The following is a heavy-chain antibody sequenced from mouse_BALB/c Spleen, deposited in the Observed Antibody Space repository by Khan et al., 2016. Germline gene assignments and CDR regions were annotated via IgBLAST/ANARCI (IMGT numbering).Heavy chain of an antibody. V-gene: IGHV9-2-1*01. J-gene: IGHJ4*01. CDR1: GYTFTDYS. Sequence: QIQLVQSGPELKKPGETVKISCKASGYTFTDYSIHWVKQAPGEGLKWMGWINTETGEPAYADDFKGRFAFSLEISASTAYLQITNLTNEDAATYFCARCGNRYAMDHWGQGTSVTVSS. CDR3: ARCGNRYAMDH. CDR2: INTETGEP. D-gene: IGHD2-14*01.